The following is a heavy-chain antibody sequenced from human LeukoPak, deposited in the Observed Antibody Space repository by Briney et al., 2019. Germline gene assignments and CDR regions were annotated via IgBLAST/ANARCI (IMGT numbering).Heavy chain of an antibody. CDR3: AHVDSYSYGSNYYFDY. CDR1: GFSLSTSGVG. V-gene: IGHV2-5*02. Sequence: SGPTLVNPTQTLTLTCTFSGFSLSTSGVGVGWVRQPPGKALEWLALIYWDDDKRYSPSLKSRLTITKDTSKNQVVLTMTNMDPVDTATYYCAHVDSYSYGSNYYFDYWGQGTLVTVSS. D-gene: IGHD5-18*01. CDR2: IYWDDDK. J-gene: IGHJ4*02.